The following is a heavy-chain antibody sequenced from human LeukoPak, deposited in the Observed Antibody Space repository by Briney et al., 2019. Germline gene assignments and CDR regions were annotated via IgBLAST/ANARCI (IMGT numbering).Heavy chain of an antibody. CDR3: ARHVYSSGWGAFDI. J-gene: IGHJ3*02. D-gene: IGHD6-19*01. V-gene: IGHV3-7*02. CDR1: GFTFSSSW. CDR2: IDRDGSKK. Sequence: GGSLRLSCAASGFTFSSSWMNWVRQAPGKGLEWVTNIDRDGSKKYYLDSVKGRFSISRDNAKDSLYLQMNSLSAEDTAVYYCARHVYSSGWGAFDIWGQGTMVTVSS.